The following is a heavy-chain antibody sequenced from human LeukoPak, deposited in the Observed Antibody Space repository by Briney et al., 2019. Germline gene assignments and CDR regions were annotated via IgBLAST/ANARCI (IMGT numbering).Heavy chain of an antibody. CDR2: ITNWSGTM. J-gene: IGHJ4*02. V-gene: IGHV3-48*04. CDR3: ARSDAPMDKHFDY. Sequence: GGTLRLSCAASGFAFSDYNMNWVRQAPGKGLEWVSYITNWSGTMYCADSVKGRFTISRDNAKNSLYLQMNSLRAEDTAVYYCARSDAPMDKHFDYWGQGTLVTVSS. CDR1: GFAFSDYN. D-gene: IGHD3-10*01.